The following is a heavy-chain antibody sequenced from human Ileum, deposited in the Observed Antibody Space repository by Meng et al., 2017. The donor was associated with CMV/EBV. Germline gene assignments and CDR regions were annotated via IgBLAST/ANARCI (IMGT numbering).Heavy chain of an antibody. V-gene: IGHV3-23*03. CDR2: ISTDGSYT. CDR1: GFTFSTYA. D-gene: IGHD3-10*01. CDR3: AKRVTVGRGCGVDV. J-gene: IGHJ6*02. Sequence: GESLKISCAASGFTFSTYAMSWVRQAPGRGLDWVSIISTDGSYTFYGSSVKGRFTISRDNSKSILYLEMKGLRDEDAALYYCAKRVTVGRGCGVDVWGQGTTVTVSS.